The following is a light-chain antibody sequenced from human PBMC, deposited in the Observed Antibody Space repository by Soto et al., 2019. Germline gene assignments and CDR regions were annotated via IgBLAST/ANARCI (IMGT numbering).Light chain of an antibody. CDR3: QQYGDSPLT. V-gene: IGKV3-20*01. CDR1: QSVTVKS. Sequence: EILLTQSPSTLSLSPGEGVTLSCRASQSVTVKSLAWYQQKPGQAPRLLIYAASTRSSAVPDRFTGRGSGTDFALTIIRLEPEDFGVYYCQQYGDSPLTSGPGTTVHI. J-gene: IGKJ3*01. CDR2: AAS.